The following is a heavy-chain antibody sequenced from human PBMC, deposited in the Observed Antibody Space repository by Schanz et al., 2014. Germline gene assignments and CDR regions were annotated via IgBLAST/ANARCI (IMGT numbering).Heavy chain of an antibody. J-gene: IGHJ4*02. Sequence: QGQLVESGGGVVQPGRSLRLSCAASGFTFSSYGMHWVRQAPGKGLEWVAVIWYNGSNKYYADSVRGRFTISRDNSKNTLDLQMNNLRAEDAAVYYCARDGDFDYWGQGTLVTVSS. CDR3: ARDGDFDY. CDR2: IWYNGSNK. CDR1: GFTFSSYG. V-gene: IGHV3-33*08.